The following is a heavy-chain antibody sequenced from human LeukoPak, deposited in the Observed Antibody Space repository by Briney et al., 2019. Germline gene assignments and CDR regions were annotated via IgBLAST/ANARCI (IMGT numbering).Heavy chain of an antibody. CDR1: GGSISSSSYY. D-gene: IGHD3-16*01. V-gene: IGHV4-39*07. CDR2: IHYSGST. CDR3: ARAALGAKRIRFIDY. J-gene: IGHJ4*02. Sequence: SEALSLTCTVSGGSISSSSYYWGWIRQPPGKGLEWIGSIHYSGSTYYNPSLKSRVTISVDTSKNQFSLKLSSVTAADTAVYYCARAALGAKRIRFIDYWGQGTLVTVSS.